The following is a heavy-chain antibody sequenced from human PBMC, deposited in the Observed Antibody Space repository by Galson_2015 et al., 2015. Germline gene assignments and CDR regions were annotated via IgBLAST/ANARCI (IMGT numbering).Heavy chain of an antibody. D-gene: IGHD6-19*01. J-gene: IGHJ3*02. V-gene: IGHV1-46*01. Sequence: SVKVSCKASGYTFTSYYMHWVRQAPGQGLEWMGIINPSGGSTSYAQKFQGRVTMTRDTSTSTVYMELSSLRSEDTAVYYCARDRQWLVPGGSAFDIWGQGTMVTVSS. CDR1: GYTFTSYY. CDR2: INPSGGST. CDR3: ARDRQWLVPGGSAFDI.